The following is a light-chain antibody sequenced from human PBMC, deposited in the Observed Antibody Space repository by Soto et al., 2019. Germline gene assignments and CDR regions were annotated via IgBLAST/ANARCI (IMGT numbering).Light chain of an antibody. CDR1: PTISNY. CDR3: QQSYSSPFT. Sequence: DIQMTQSPSSLSASVGDRVTIICRASPTISNYLNWYQQKPGKAPKVLIYGATRLQSGVPSRFSGSGVGTDFTLTISSLQPEDFATYYCQQSYSSPFTLGPGTKVDI. V-gene: IGKV1-39*01. J-gene: IGKJ3*01. CDR2: GAT.